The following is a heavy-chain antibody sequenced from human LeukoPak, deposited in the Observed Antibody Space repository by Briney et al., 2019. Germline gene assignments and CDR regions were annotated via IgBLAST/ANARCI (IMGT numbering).Heavy chain of an antibody. CDR3: ARDLPVGYYYDSSGYYGIDY. D-gene: IGHD3-22*01. CDR2: ISSRGNSL. Sequence: GGSLRLSCAASGFTFNTYSMNWVRQAPGKGLEWVSSISSRGNSLKYADSVEGRFTISRDNDRNSVHLQMNSLRAEDTAVYYCARDLPVGYYYDSSGYYGIDYRGQGTLVTVSS. V-gene: IGHV3-48*01. J-gene: IGHJ4*02. CDR1: GFTFNTYS.